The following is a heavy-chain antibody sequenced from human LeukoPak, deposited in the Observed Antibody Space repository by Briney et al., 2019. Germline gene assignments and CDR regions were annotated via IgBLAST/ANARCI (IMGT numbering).Heavy chain of an antibody. J-gene: IGHJ3*02. CDR1: GYSISSGYY. Sequence: PSETLSLTCTVSGYSISSGYYRGWIRQPPGKGLEWIGRIYHSGSTYYNPSLKSRVTISVDTSKNQFSLKLSSATAADTAVYYCARVLYSSSLGGMGAFDIWGQGTMVTVSS. CDR3: ARVLYSSSLGGMGAFDI. D-gene: IGHD6-6*01. CDR2: IYHSGST. V-gene: IGHV4-38-2*02.